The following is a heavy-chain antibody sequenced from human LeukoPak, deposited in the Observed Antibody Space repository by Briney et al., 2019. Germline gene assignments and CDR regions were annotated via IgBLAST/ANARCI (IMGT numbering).Heavy chain of an antibody. Sequence: AGGSLRLSCAASGFTFSSYSMNWVREAPGKGLEWVSSISSGSSYIYYADSVKGRFTIYRDNAKNSLYLQMNSLRAEDTAVYYCARDHCTNGVCYGPNSYWGQGTLVTVSS. D-gene: IGHD2-8*01. J-gene: IGHJ4*02. CDR2: ISSGSSYI. CDR1: GFTFSSYS. CDR3: ARDHCTNGVCYGPNSY. V-gene: IGHV3-21*04.